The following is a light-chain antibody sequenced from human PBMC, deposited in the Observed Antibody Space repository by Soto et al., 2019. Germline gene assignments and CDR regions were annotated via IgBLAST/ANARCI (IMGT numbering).Light chain of an antibody. Sequence: QCVLTQPASVTGSPGQSLTISCTGTSSDTGSYNRVSWYQQPPDTAPKLIIYEVNNRPSGVPDRFSGSKSGNTASLTISGLQAEDEADYYCNSFTTRSTYVFGTGTKVTVL. CDR2: EVN. CDR3: NSFTTRSTYV. CDR1: SSDTGSYNR. V-gene: IGLV2-18*02. J-gene: IGLJ1*01.